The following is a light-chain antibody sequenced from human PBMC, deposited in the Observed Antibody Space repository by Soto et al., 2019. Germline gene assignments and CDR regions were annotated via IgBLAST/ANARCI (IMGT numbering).Light chain of an antibody. Sequence: VLTQSRTTLSLSPGGRSTLSCRASQSIPTSLAWYQQKSGKPPRLVIYDSTLRANGVPDRFGGSRSGTEFTLTINSLEPEDFAVYYCQQRNVWPPITFGQGTRLEIK. CDR1: QSIPTS. CDR3: QQRNVWPPIT. CDR2: DST. J-gene: IGKJ5*01. V-gene: IGKV3-11*01.